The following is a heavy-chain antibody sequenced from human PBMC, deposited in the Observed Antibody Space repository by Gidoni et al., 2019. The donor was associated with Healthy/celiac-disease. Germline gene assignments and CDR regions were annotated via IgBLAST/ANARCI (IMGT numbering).Heavy chain of an antibody. Sequence: QVQLQESGPGLVKPSGTLSLTCAVSGGSISSSNWWRWVRQPPGKGLEWIGEIYHSGSTNYNPSLKSRVTISVDKSKNQFSLKLSSVTAADTAVYYCARDLGGRYYDPLGAFDIWGQGTMVTVSS. CDR2: IYHSGST. V-gene: IGHV4-4*02. CDR3: ARDLGGRYYDPLGAFDI. CDR1: GGSISSSNW. J-gene: IGHJ3*02. D-gene: IGHD3-22*01.